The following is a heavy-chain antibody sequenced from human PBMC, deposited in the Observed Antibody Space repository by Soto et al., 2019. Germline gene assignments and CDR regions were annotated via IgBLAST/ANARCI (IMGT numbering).Heavy chain of an antibody. V-gene: IGHV4-34*01. D-gene: IGHD3-16*02. J-gene: IGHJ4*02. Sequence: SETLSLTCAVYGGSFSGYYWSWIRQPPGKGLEWIGEINHSGSTNYNPSPKRGVTISVDTSKNQFFLKMSSVTAADTAVYYCARGRVPQQYDYVCGRYRYPTLDYWGQGTLVTVSS. CDR2: INHSGST. CDR1: GGSFSGYY. CDR3: ARGRVPQQYDYVCGRYRYPTLDY.